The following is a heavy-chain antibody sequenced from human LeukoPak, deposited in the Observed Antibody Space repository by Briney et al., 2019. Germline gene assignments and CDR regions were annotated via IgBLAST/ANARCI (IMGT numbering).Heavy chain of an antibody. CDR2: ISYDATNE. CDR3: AREYYYGSRSYAYFDY. CDR1: GFTFSNYA. J-gene: IGHJ4*02. D-gene: IGHD3-10*01. V-gene: IGHV3-30-3*01. Sequence: GGSLRLSCAASGFTFSNYAMHWVRQAPGKGLEWVAIISYDATNENYADSVKGRFTISRDISKNTLYLQMNSLRAEDTALYYCAREYYYGSRSYAYFDYWGQGTLVTVSS.